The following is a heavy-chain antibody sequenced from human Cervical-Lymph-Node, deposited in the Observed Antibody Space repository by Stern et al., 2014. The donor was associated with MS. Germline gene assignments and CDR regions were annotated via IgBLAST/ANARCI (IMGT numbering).Heavy chain of an antibody. D-gene: IGHD3-10*01. CDR2: ISTTSTYI. J-gene: IGHJ4*02. V-gene: IGHV3-21*01. CDR1: DFTFSDYN. CDR3: ARGRRASPPHYFDY. Sequence: EDQLVESGGGLVKPGGSLRLSCAASDFTFSDYNMNWVRQAPGKGLEWVSSISTTSTYIFYAESLKGRFTISRDNAKNSLYLQLNSLRAEDTAVYYCARGRRASPPHYFDYWGQGTPVTVSS.